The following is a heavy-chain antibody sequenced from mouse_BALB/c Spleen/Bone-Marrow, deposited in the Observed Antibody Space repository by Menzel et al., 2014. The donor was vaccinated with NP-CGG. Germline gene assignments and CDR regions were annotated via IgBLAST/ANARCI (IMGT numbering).Heavy chain of an antibody. V-gene: IGHV1S56*01. Sequence: QVQLQQSGPELVKPGASMRISCKVSGYTFTTYFIHWVKQRPGQGLEWIGWIYPGNINIKYNENFKDKVTLTADKSSNTAHLQFSSLTSEDSAVYFCARGDYYRSVMDYWGQGTSVTVSS. CDR2: IYPGNINI. J-gene: IGHJ4*01. CDR1: GYTFTTYF. D-gene: IGHD2-14*01. CDR3: ARGDYYRSVMDY.